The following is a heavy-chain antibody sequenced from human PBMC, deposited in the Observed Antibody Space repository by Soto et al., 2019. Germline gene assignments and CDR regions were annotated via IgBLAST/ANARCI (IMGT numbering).Heavy chain of an antibody. CDR1: GGSISGSSYY. J-gene: IGHJ6*03. CDR2: IYYSGST. CDR3: ARQPLYCSGGSCYPFYYYYYMGV. D-gene: IGHD2-15*01. V-gene: IGHV4-39*01. Sequence: QLQLQESGPGLVKPSETLSLTCTVSGGSISGSSYYWGWIRQPPGKGLEWIGSIYYSGSTYYNPSLKSRVTISVDTSKNQFSLKLSSVTAADTAVYYCARQPLYCSGGSCYPFYYYYYMGVWGKGTTVTVSS.